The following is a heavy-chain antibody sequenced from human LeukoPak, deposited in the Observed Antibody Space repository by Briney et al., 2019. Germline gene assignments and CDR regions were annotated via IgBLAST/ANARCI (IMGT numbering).Heavy chain of an antibody. Sequence: SETLSLTCTVSGGSISSYYWSWIRQPAGKGLEWIGRIYTSGSTNYNPSLKSRVTMSVDTSKNQFSLKLSSVTAADTAVYYCARERITMVRGVGWFDPWGQGTLVTVSS. V-gene: IGHV4-4*07. J-gene: IGHJ5*02. CDR2: IYTSGST. CDR1: GGSISSYY. CDR3: ARERITMVRGVGWFDP. D-gene: IGHD3-10*01.